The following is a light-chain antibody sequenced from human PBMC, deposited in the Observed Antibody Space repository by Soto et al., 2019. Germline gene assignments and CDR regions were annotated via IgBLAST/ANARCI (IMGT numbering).Light chain of an antibody. CDR2: SAS. Sequence: EIVLTQSPGTLSLSPGERATLSCRASQSVNGNYLTWYQQKPGQAPRLLIYSASSRATGLPDRFSGSGSGTDFTLTISRLEPEDFAVYYCQQYGSSFRYTFGQGTKLEIK. CDR1: QSVNGNY. CDR3: QQYGSSFRYT. J-gene: IGKJ2*01. V-gene: IGKV3-20*01.